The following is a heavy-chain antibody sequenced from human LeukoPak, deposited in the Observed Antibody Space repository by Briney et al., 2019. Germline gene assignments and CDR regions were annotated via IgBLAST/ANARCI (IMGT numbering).Heavy chain of an antibody. CDR1: GFNFDDYT. CDR3: VRGHGYNLEDYFDN. D-gene: IGHD5-24*01. J-gene: IGHJ4*02. V-gene: IGHV3-43*01. CDR2: VAWDGGGT. Sequence: PGRSLRLSCAASGFNFDDYTMHWVRQAPGKGLEWVSLVAWDGGGTFFADSVKGRFTVSRDNSKNSLSLYMNSLTTEDTALYYCVRGHGYNLEDYFDNWGQGTLVTVSS.